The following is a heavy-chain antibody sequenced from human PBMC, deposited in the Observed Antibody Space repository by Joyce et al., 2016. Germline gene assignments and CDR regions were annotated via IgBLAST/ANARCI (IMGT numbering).Heavy chain of an antibody. J-gene: IGHJ4*02. CDR1: GYTFTNYW. CDR2: VFPGDSHP. V-gene: IGHV5-51*06. D-gene: IGHD3-16*01. CDR3: WRDGVWRSYYLDS. Sequence: EVQLVQSGAEVKKPGESLRISCKASGYTFTNYWIGWVRQMPGKGPEWIEIVFPGDSHPNYNPAFQGLITLAADTYIDSAYLQGASLEAADSATCYCWRDGVWRSYYLDSWGQGTLVTVSS.